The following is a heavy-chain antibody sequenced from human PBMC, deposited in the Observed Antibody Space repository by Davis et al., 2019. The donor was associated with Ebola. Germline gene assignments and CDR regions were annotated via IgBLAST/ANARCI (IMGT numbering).Heavy chain of an antibody. CDR2: YIPIFGTA. D-gene: IGHD5-18*01. Sequence: SVQVPRMPSLCTFSSSAISWVRQAPGQGLEWMGGYIPIFGTANYAQKFQGRVKITSDESTSTAYMELSSLRSEDTAVYYSARVPLPRGYSYGYGQPFFDYWGQGTLVTVSS. J-gene: IGHJ4*02. CDR3: ARVPLPRGYSYGYGQPFFDY. CDR1: LCTFSSSA. V-gene: IGHV1-69*13.